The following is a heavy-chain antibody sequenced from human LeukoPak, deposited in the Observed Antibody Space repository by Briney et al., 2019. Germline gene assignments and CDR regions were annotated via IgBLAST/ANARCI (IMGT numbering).Heavy chain of an antibody. J-gene: IGHJ4*02. Sequence: GGSLRLSCAASGFTFSSYWMSWVRQAPGKGLEWVANIKQDGSEKYYVDSVKGRFTITIDNAKNSLYLQMNSLRAEDTAVYYCARVYYDFWSGSFDYWGQGTLVTVSS. CDR3: ARVYYDFWSGSFDY. V-gene: IGHV3-7*01. CDR2: IKQDGSEK. D-gene: IGHD3-3*01. CDR1: GFTFSSYW.